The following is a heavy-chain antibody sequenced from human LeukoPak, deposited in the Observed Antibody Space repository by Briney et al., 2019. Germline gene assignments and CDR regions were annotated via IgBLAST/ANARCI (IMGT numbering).Heavy chain of an antibody. CDR2: ISGSGDDT. J-gene: IGHJ4*02. D-gene: IGHD6-6*01. CDR3: AKDLGYSSSSGGFDY. V-gene: IGHV3-23*01. CDR1: GFTFSNAW. Sequence: GGSLRLSCAASGFTFSNAWMSWVRQAPGKGLEWVSGISGSGDDTFYADSVKGRFTISRDISKNTLYLQMNSLRDEDTAVYYCAKDLGYSSSSGGFDYWGQGTLVTVSS.